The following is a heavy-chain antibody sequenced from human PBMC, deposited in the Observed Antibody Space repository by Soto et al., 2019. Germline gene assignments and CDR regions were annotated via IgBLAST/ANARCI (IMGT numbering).Heavy chain of an antibody. CDR3: ARDLPTVPFDI. V-gene: IGHV3-21*01. CDR2: ISSSSSNI. CDR1: GFTFSSYA. J-gene: IGHJ3*02. D-gene: IGHD4-17*01. Sequence: GGSLRLSCAASGFTFSSYAMSWVRQAPGKGLEWVSAISSSSSNIYYADSVKGRFTISRDNAKNSLYLQMNSLRAEDTAVYYCARDLPTVPFDIWGQGTMVTVSS.